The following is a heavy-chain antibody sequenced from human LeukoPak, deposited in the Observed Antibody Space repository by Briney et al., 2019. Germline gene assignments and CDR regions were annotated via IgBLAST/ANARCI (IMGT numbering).Heavy chain of an antibody. V-gene: IGHV4-34*01. J-gene: IGHJ4*02. Sequence: SETLSLTCAVYGGSFSGYYWNWIRQPPGKGLEWIGEINHSGSTNYNPSLKSRVTISVDTSKNQFSLKLSSVTAADTAVYYCARGVPNNYWGQGTLVTVSS. CDR1: GGSFSGYY. CDR2: INHSGST. D-gene: IGHD2-2*01. CDR3: ARGVPNNY.